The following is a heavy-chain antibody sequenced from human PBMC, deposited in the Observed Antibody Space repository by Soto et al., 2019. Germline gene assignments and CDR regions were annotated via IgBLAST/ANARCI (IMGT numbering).Heavy chain of an antibody. V-gene: IGHV4-59*08. CDR1: GVSMISYY. CDR3: ARRIVATETFDY. J-gene: IGHJ4*02. D-gene: IGHD5-12*01. CDR2: IYYAGST. Sequence: QVRLQESGPGLVKPSETLSLTCTVSGVSMISYYWSWIRQPPGRGLEWIGFIYYAGSTKYNPSLNRRVTISVDTSKNQFSLTVTSVTAADTAVYYCARRIVATETFDYWGQGTLVTVSS.